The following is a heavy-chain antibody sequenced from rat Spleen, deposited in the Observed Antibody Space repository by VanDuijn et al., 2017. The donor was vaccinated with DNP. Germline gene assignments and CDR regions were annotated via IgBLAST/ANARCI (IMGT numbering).Heavy chain of an antibody. V-gene: IGHV4-2*01. CDR1: GFNFNDNW. CDR3: ARGPNYGGDSDYFDY. D-gene: IGHD1-11*01. CDR2: LNKDSSTI. Sequence: EVKLVESGGGLVQPGRSLKLSCAASGFNFNDNWMGWVRQAPGKGLEWIGKLNKDSSTINYSPSLKEKFTISRDNDQKPLFLQMSKLGSEDTAIYYCARGPNYGGDSDYFDYWGQGVTVTVSS. J-gene: IGHJ2*01.